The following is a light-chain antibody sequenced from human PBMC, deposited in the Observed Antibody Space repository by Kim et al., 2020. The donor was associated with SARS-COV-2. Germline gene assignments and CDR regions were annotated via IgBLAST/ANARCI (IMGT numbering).Light chain of an antibody. CDR2: DVT. Sequence: GQSVNISCTGTSSDVGGYNFVSWYQQHPGKAPKVIIYDVTKRPSGVPDRFSGSKSGNTASLTISGLQAEDETDYYCCSYAGTYTWVFGGGTKLTVL. V-gene: IGLV2-11*01. CDR3: CSYAGTYTWV. CDR1: SSDVGGYNF. J-gene: IGLJ3*02.